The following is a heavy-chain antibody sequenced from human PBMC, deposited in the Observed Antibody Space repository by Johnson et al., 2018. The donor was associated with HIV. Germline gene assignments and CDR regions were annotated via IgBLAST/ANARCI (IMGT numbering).Heavy chain of an antibody. Sequence: QVQLVESGGGVVQPGGSLRLSCAASGFTFSSYGMHWVRQAPGKGLEWVAFIRYDGSNKYYADSVKGRFTISRDNSKNTLSLQMGSLRAEDMAVYYCASPILFDSSGATDAFDIWGEGTMVIVSS. CDR3: ASPILFDSSGATDAFDI. CDR1: GFTFSSYG. J-gene: IGHJ3*02. CDR2: IRYDGSNK. D-gene: IGHD3-22*01. V-gene: IGHV3-30*02.